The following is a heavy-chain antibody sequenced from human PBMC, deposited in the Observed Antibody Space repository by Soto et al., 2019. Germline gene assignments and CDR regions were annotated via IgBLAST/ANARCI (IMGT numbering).Heavy chain of an antibody. V-gene: IGHV4-59*01. CDR1: GGSISSNY. J-gene: IGHJ5*02. D-gene: IGHD2-8*02. CDR2: IYNSGGI. Sequence: SETLSLTCNVSGGSISSNYWSWIRQPPGKGLEWVGYIYNSGGIKYNPSLKSRVTMSVDTSKNQFSLKLSSVTAADTAVYYCARVWGDCTGGTCNSLGWLAPWGQGTLVTVSS. CDR3: ARVWGDCTGGTCNSLGWLAP.